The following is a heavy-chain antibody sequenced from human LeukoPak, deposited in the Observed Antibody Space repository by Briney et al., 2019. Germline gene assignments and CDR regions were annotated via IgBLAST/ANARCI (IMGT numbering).Heavy chain of an antibody. Sequence: PGGSLRLSCAASGFTFSSFAMSWVRQAAGKGLEWVSTISSGGGSTYYADSVEGRFTISRDDSKNTLYLQLNSLRAEDTATYYCAKDYFSGGACYFFDYWGQGTLVTVSS. V-gene: IGHV3-23*01. CDR3: AKDYFSGGACYFFDY. CDR1: GFTFSSFA. J-gene: IGHJ4*02. CDR2: ISSGGGST. D-gene: IGHD2-21*02.